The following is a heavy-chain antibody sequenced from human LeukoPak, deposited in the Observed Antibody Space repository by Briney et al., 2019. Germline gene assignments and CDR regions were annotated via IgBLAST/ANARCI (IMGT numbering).Heavy chain of an antibody. D-gene: IGHD3-22*01. CDR3: AKDCDDSRRNYNFDAFDI. Sequence: GGSLRLSCAASGFTFDDYAMHWVRQAPGKGLEWVAGISWNSGKIGYADSVKGRFTISRDNANNSLYPQMNSLRAEDMALYYCAKDCDDSRRNYNFDAFDIWCQGTMVIASS. J-gene: IGHJ3*02. CDR1: GFTFDDYA. V-gene: IGHV3-9*03. CDR2: ISWNSGKI.